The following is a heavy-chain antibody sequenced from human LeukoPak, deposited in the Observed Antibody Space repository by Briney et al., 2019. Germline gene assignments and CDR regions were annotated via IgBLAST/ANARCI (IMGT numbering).Heavy chain of an antibody. Sequence: GGSLTLSCTASGFTFRSYAMHWLRQSPGKGLEWVAVISYDGSNKYYADSVKGLFTISRDNSKNTLYLQMNSVRAEDTAVYYCARGQRVVPAVPAPNDYWGQGTLVTVSS. V-gene: IGHV3-30*04. CDR2: ISYDGSNK. J-gene: IGHJ4*02. CDR3: ARGQRVVPAVPAPNDY. CDR1: GFTFRSYA. D-gene: IGHD2-2*01.